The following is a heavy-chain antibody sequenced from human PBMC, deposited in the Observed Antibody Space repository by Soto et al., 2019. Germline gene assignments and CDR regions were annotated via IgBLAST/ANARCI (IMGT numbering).Heavy chain of an antibody. D-gene: IGHD3-10*01. Sequence: PGGSLRLSCAASGFTFSSAWMTWVRQAPGKGLQWVGRIKGKIEGETTDYTAPVKGRFTISRDDSKNAVYLQMNSLKIEDTAVYFCASYDNGFAYWGLGTLVTVSS. CDR2: IKGKIEGETT. CDR1: GFTFSSAW. CDR3: ASYDNGFAY. V-gene: IGHV3-15*01. J-gene: IGHJ4*02.